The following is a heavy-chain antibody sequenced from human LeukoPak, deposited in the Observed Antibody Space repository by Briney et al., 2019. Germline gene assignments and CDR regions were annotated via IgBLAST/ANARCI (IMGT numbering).Heavy chain of an antibody. Sequence: GGSLRLSCAASGFTSRTYPMHWVRQAPGKGRRWVSSISSSISYIYYADSVKGRFTISRDNARNSLYLQMNSLRADDTAVYYCARDYRELRLGELSFAYWGQGTLVTVSS. D-gene: IGHD3-16*02. J-gene: IGHJ4*02. CDR3: ARDYRELRLGELSFAY. V-gene: IGHV3-21*01. CDR1: GFTSRTYP. CDR2: ISSSISYI.